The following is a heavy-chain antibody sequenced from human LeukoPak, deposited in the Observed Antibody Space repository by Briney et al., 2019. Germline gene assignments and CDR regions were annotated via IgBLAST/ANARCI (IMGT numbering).Heavy chain of an antibody. CDR1: GVTFCDHA. D-gene: IGHD2/OR15-2a*01. CDR2: ISCNSGDT. V-gene: IGHV3-9*03. Sequence: SGRSLRLSCAASGVTFCDHAMRWVRQAPGKGLEWVSGISCNSGDTDYADSVKGRFTISRDNAKNTLYLQMNSLRAEDMAFYYCAREEKGEYPLNYWGQGTLVTVSS. CDR3: AREEKGEYPLNY. J-gene: IGHJ4*02.